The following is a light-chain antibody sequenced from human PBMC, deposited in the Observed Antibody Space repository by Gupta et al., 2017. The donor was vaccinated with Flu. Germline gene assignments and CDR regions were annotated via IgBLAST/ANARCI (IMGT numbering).Light chain of an antibody. CDR1: NRCGDRHGNKC. CDR2: KDS. Sequence: GLAAFVYGSTSNRCGDRHGNKCLGWFQQKPAQELTRLIYKDSTREEGVAYRFSGSGCGTEFTLNISSGEPDDFVVYYCSQRNNCPCTFGQGTKMEIK. J-gene: IGKJ1*01. CDR3: SQRNNCPCT. V-gene: IGKV2-30*01.